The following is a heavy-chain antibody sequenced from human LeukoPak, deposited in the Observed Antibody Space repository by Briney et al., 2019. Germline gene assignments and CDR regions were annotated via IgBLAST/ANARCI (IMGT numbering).Heavy chain of an antibody. D-gene: IGHD2-15*01. J-gene: IGHJ5*02. CDR3: ARAKGYCSGGSCYKVFGWFDP. Sequence: ASVKVSCKASGYTFTGYYMHWVRQAPGQGLEWMGWINPNSGGTNYAQKFQGRVTMTRDTSISTAYMELSRLRSDDTAVYYCARAKGYCSGGSCYKVFGWFDPWGQGTLVTVSS. CDR2: INPNSGGT. CDR1: GYTFTGYY. V-gene: IGHV1-2*02.